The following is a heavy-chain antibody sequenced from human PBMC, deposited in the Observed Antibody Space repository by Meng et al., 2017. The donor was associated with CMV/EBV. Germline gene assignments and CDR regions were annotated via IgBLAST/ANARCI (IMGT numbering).Heavy chain of an antibody. D-gene: IGHD3-22*01. CDR1: GFTFSSYA. V-gene: IGHV3-30-3*01. CDR2: ISYDGSNK. Sequence: GESLKISCAASGFTFSSYAMHWVRQAPGKGLEWVAVISYDGSNKYYADSVKGRFTISRDNSKNTLYLQMNSLRAEDTAVYYCARETYYYDSSGYYCLDYWGQGTLVIVSS. CDR3: ARETYYYDSSGYYCLDY. J-gene: IGHJ4*02.